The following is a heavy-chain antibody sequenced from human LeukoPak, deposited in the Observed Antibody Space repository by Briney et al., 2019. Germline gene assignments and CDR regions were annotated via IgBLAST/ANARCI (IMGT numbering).Heavy chain of an antibody. D-gene: IGHD6-13*01. V-gene: IGHV3-21*01. CDR2: ISSSSSYI. J-gene: IGHJ3*02. CDR3: ARDRGSSWYFLAFDI. CDR1: GFTFSSYS. Sequence: GGSLRLSRAASGFTFSSYSMNWVRQAPGKGLGWVSSISSSSSYIYYADSVKGRFTISRDNAKNSLYLQMNSLRAEDTAVYYCARDRGSSWYFLAFDIWGQGTMVTVSS.